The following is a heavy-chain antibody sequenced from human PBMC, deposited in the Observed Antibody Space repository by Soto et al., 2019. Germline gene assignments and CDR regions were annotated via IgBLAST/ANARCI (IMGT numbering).Heavy chain of an antibody. Sequence: VQLQESGPGLVKLSETLSLPCTVSGTSISSYYWSWIRQPPGKGLEWIANIHYSGTSNYNRSLASRVTLSVDTSKNQFSLKMTSVTAADRAMYFGASYNSFAIDYWGRVTLVTVAS. V-gene: IGHV4-59*01. D-gene: IGHD3-16*01. CDR3: ASYNSFAIDY. J-gene: IGHJ4*02. CDR1: GTSISSYY. CDR2: IHYSGTS.